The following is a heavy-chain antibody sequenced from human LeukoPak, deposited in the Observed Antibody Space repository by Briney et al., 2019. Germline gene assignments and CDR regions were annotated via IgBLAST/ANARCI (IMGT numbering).Heavy chain of an antibody. CDR1: GFTFSSYW. J-gene: IGHJ4*02. V-gene: IGHV3-74*01. D-gene: IGHD1-26*01. Sequence: GGSLRLSCAASGFTFSSYWVHWVRQGPGKGLVWVSRINTDGSSTSYADSVKGRFTIPRDNAKNTLYLQMNSLTAEDTAVYYCARAGSYRFDYWGQGTLVTVSS. CDR3: ARAGSYRFDY. CDR2: INTDGSST.